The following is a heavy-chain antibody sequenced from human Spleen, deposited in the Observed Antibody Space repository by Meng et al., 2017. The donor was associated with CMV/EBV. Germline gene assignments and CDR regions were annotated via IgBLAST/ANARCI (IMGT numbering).Heavy chain of an antibody. V-gene: IGHV3-7*01. D-gene: IGHD2-2*02. CDR1: GFAFRGYW. CDR3: ARDVIVVVPAAINYYYGKDV. J-gene: IGHJ6*02. CDR2: INKEGKEK. Sequence: GGSLRLSCEGPGFAFRGYWMSWVRQAPGKGLEWVANINKEGKEKYFVDSVKGRFTISRVNAKNPLYLQMNSLRAEDTAVYYCARDVIVVVPAAINYYYGKDVWGQGTTVTVSS.